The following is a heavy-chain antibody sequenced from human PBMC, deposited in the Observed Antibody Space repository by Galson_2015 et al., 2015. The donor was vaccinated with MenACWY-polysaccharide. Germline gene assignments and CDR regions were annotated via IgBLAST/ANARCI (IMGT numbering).Heavy chain of an antibody. CDR3: VRLLGGVSFDS. D-gene: IGHD1-26*01. V-gene: IGHV2-5*02. J-gene: IGHJ4*02. Sequence: PALVKPTQPLSLTCTFSGFSVTATGVGVGWIRQPPGKAPEWLAPIYLGGDKRFSPSLGARLPITKDTSRDQVVLTMTDMDPVDTATYYCVRLLGGVSFDSWGQGTL. CDR2: IYLGGDK. CDR1: GFSVTATGVG.